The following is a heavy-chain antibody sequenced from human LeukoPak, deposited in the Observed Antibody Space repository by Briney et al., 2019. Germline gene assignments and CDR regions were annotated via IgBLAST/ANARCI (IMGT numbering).Heavy chain of an antibody. J-gene: IGHJ4*02. CDR3: ARVLISGGGFDY. Sequence: PGGSLRLSCAASGFTFSSYSMNWVRQAPGKGLEWVSSISSSSSYIYYPDSVKGRFTISRDNAKNSLYLQMNSLRAEDTAVYTCARVLISGGGFDYWGQGTLVTVSS. V-gene: IGHV3-21*01. CDR1: GFTFSSYS. CDR2: ISSSSSYI. D-gene: IGHD3-16*01.